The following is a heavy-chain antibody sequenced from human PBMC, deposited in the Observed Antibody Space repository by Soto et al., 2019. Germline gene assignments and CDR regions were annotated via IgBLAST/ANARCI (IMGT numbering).Heavy chain of an antibody. CDR2: INPDGNVG. CDR3: AGWGGHDYNY. J-gene: IGHJ4*02. Sequence: EVQLLGSGGGLVQPGGSLRLSCVGSGFTFSTYWMTWVRQAPGKGLEWVANINPDGNVGTYVDSVRGRFTTSRDNAKNSLYLQMNSLRADDTAVYFCAGWGGHDYNYWGQGIMVTVSS. D-gene: IGHD4-4*01. V-gene: IGHV3-7*03. CDR1: GFTFSTYW.